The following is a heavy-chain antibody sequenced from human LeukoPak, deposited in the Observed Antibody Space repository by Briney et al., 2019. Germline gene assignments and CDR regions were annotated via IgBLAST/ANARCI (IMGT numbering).Heavy chain of an antibody. J-gene: IGHJ4*02. CDR1: GFTFSSYA. CDR3: YVGGSSYGSTFDY. V-gene: IGHV3-23*01. CDR2: ISGSGGST. D-gene: IGHD5-18*01. Sequence: GGSLRLSCAASGFTFSSYAMSWVRQAPGKGLEWVSAISGSGGSTYYADSVKGRFTISRDNSKNTLYLQMNNLRPEDTAVFYCYVGGSSYGSTFDYWGQGTLVTVSS.